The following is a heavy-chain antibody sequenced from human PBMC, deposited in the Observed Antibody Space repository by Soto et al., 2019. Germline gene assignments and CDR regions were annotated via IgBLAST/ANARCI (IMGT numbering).Heavy chain of an antibody. CDR3: ARAQDILTGYYYNWFDP. CDR1: GYTFTSYG. CDR2: ISAYNGNT. V-gene: IGHV1-18*01. J-gene: IGHJ5*02. D-gene: IGHD3-9*01. Sequence: ASVKVSCKASGYTFTSYGISWVRQAPGQGLEWMGWISAYNGNTNYAQKLQGRVTMTTDTSTSTAYMELRSLRSDDTAVYYCARAQDILTGYYYNWFDPWGQGTLVTVSS.